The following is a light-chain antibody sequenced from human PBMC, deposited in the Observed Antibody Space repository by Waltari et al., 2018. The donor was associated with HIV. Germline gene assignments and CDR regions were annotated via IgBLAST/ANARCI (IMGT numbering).Light chain of an antibody. V-gene: IGLV3-21*04. CDR3: QVWDSGIVV. J-gene: IGLJ2*01. CDR1: NIGSKS. CDR2: DDS. Sequence: SYVLTQPPSVSMAPGKTARITCGGYNIGSKSVHWYQQKPGQAPVFVIYDDSDRPSGIPERFSGSNSGNTATLTISRVEAGDEADYYCQVWDSGIVVFGGGTKVTVL.